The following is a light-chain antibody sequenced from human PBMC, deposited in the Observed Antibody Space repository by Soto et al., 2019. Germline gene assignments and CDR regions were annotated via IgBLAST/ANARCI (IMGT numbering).Light chain of an antibody. CDR3: QEYNDWPRGT. V-gene: IGKV3-15*01. CDR2: AAS. CDR1: QSVNTN. Sequence: EVVMTQSPATLSVSPGERATLSCRASQSVNTNLAWYQQRPGQAPRVLIYAASTRATGIADRFSGSGSGTDFTLTISSLQPEDIGLYYCQEYNDWPRGTLGQGTKVELK. J-gene: IGKJ1*01.